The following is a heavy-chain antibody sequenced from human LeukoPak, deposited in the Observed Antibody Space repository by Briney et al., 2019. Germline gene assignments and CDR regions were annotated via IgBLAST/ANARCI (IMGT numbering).Heavy chain of an antibody. V-gene: IGHV4-34*01. CDR1: GGSFSGYY. CDR3: AATIYSGFDSLDY. D-gene: IGHD5-12*01. J-gene: IGHJ4*02. Sequence: PSETLSLTCAVYGGSFSGYYLSWIRQPPGKGLEWIGETSHSGSTNYNPSLKSRVIISVDTSKNQSSLKLGSVTAADTAVYYCAATIYSGFDSLDYWGQGTLVTVSS. CDR2: TSHSGST.